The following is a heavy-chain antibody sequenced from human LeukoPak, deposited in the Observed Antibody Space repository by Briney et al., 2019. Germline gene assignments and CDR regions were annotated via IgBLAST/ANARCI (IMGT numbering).Heavy chain of an antibody. J-gene: IGHJ6*04. CDR2: INHSGST. CDR1: GGSFSGYY. V-gene: IGHV4-34*01. Sequence: SETLSLTCAVYGGSFSGYYWSWIRQPPGKGLEWIGEINHSGSTNYNPSLKSRVTISVDTSKNQFSLKLSSVTAADTAVYYCARGRLTPYCSSTSCYYYYYYYGMDVWGKGTTVTVSS. D-gene: IGHD2-2*01. CDR3: ARGRLTPYCSSTSCYYYYYYYGMDV.